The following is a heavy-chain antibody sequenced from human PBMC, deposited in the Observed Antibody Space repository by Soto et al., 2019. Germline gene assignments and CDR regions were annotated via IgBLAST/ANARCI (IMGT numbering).Heavy chain of an antibody. CDR1: AGYLSSANYY. V-gene: IGHV4-39*01. Sequence: AEPRSDARSGSAGYLSSANYYWGWIRQPPGEGLEWLGSMYYTGSTYYNPSLKGRVAISVDTSKSRFSLRLTSVTTADTAVYYCLRTYSSAWYPSSYFD. D-gene: IGHD6-19*01. CDR2: MYYTGST. CDR3: LRTYSSAWYPSSYFD. J-gene: IGHJ4*01.